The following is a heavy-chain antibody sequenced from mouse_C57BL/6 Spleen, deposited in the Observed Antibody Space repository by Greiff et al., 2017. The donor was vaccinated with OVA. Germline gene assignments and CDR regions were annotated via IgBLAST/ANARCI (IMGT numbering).Heavy chain of an antibody. CDR3: ASLTGTDYYAMDY. V-gene: IGHV1-55*01. CDR2: FYPGSGST. D-gene: IGHD4-1*01. Sequence: VQLQQPGAELVKPGASVKMSCKASGYTFTSYWITWVMQRPGQGLEWIGDFYPGSGSTNYNEKFKSKATLTVYTSSRTAYMQLSSLTSEDSAVYDGASLTGTDYYAMDYWGQGTSVTVSS. CDR1: GYTFTSYW. J-gene: IGHJ4*01.